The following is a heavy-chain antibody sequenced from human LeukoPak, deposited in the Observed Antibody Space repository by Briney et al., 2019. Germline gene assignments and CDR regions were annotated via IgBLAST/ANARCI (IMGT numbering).Heavy chain of an antibody. CDR3: ARGFSGSYDY. CDR1: GLTVSSNY. Sequence: GGSLRLSCAVSGLTVSSNYMNWVRQAPGKGLEWVSVIYSGDNTNYADSVKGRFTISRDNSKNTLYLQMNSLRAEDTAVYYCARGFSGSYDYWGQGTLVTVSS. V-gene: IGHV3-53*01. J-gene: IGHJ4*02. CDR2: IYSGDNT. D-gene: IGHD1-26*01.